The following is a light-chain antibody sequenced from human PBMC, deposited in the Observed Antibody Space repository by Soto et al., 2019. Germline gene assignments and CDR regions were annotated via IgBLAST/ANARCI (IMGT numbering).Light chain of an antibody. CDR2: GAS. J-gene: IGKJ3*01. V-gene: IGKV3-15*01. Sequence: IIVKLSVAALSLKPGARATLSCRASQSVSSSLAWYQQNPGQAPRLLIYGASTRATGIPARFSGSGSGTEFTLTIHSLQSEDFAVYFWQQHNNWCTFRHGTRWIS. CDR1: QSVSSS. CDR3: QQHNNWCT.